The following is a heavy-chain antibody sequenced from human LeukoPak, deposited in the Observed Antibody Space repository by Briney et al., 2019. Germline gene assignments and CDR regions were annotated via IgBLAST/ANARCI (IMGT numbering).Heavy chain of an antibody. D-gene: IGHD4-17*01. CDR1: GGSFSGYY. Sequence: SETLSLTCAVYGGSFSGYYWSWIRQPPGKGLEWIGEISHRGSTNYNPSLKSRVTISVDTSKNQFSLNLSSVTAADTAVYYCARDLTTVTIIWGQGTLVTVSS. V-gene: IGHV4-34*01. CDR2: ISHRGST. J-gene: IGHJ4*02. CDR3: ARDLTTVTII.